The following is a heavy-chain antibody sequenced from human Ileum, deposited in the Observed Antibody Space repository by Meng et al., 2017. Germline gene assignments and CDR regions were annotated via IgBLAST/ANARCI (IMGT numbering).Heavy chain of an antibody. J-gene: IGHJ5*02. CDR1: GFTVSRNY. V-gene: IGHV3-53*02. D-gene: IGHD6-19*01. Sequence: EVDLVETGGGLIQPGESLKLSCAASGFTVSRNYISWVRQAPGKGLEWVSVIYAGGTTYYADSVKGRFTISRDDSKNTVFLQMNSLRGEDTAVYYCAGRYSSGWYVHWGQGTLVTVSS. CDR3: AGRYSSGWYVH. CDR2: IYAGGTT.